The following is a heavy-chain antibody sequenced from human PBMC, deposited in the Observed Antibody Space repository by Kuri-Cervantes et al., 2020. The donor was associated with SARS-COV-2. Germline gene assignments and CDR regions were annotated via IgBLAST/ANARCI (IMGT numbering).Heavy chain of an antibody. CDR3: VTGTSDY. D-gene: IGHD2-2*01. CDR2: IKRDGSEE. V-gene: IGHV3-7*01. CDR1: GFTFDNYW. Sequence: ETLSLTCAASGFTFDNYWMSWVRQAPEKGLEWVANIKRDGSEEYYVDSVKGRFTISRDNAKNSVYLQMNSLRAEDSAVYYCVTGTSDYWGQGTLVTVSS. J-gene: IGHJ4*02.